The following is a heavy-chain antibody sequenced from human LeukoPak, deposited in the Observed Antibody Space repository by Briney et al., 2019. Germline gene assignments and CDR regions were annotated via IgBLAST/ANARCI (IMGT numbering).Heavy chain of an antibody. J-gene: IGHJ4*02. CDR3: ARHEYGLGSRN. D-gene: IGHD3-10*01. CDR2: IQKSGTT. Sequence: SETLSLTCTVSGGSFSTNIWSWIRQPPGKGLEWIAYIQKSGTTSYNPSLKSRVTISLDTSRNPFYLKLSSVTAADTAVYYCARHEYGLGSRNWGQGTLVTVSS. CDR1: GGSFSTNI. V-gene: IGHV4-59*08.